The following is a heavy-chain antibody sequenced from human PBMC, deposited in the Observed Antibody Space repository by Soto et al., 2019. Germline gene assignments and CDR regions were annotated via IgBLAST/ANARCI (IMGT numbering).Heavy chain of an antibody. Sequence: QVQLVQSGAEVKKPGSSVKVSCKASGGTFSSYCISWVRQAPGQGLEWMGRIVPILDITNYAQKFQGRVTITEDTSTRTAYMELSGLRSDDTAVYYCARARVEQQVVYYYCGMDAWGQGTTVTVSS. D-gene: IGHD6-13*01. J-gene: IGHJ6*02. CDR3: ARARVEQQVVYYYCGMDA. V-gene: IGHV1-69*02. CDR2: IVPILDIT. CDR1: GGTFSSYC.